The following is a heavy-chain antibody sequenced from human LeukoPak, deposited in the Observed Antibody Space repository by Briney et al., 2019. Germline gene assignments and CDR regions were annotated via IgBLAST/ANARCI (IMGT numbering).Heavy chain of an antibody. CDR3: AAEVDYYESSGYYSPWYTPER. Sequence: SVKVSCKASGFTFTSSAVQWVRQARGQRLEWIGWIVVGSGNTNYAQKFQERVTINRDMSTSKAYMELSSLRSEDTAVYYCAAEVDYYESSGYYSPWYTPERWGQGTLVTVSS. D-gene: IGHD3-22*01. V-gene: IGHV1-58*01. CDR1: GFTFTSSA. J-gene: IGHJ4*02. CDR2: IVVGSGNT.